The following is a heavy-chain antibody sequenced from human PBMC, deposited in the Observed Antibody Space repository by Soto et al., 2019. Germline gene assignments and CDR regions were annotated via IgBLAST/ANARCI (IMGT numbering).Heavy chain of an antibody. CDR3: ARLGGYCSSTSCYGYYGMDV. CDR2: FYYSEST. J-gene: IGHJ6*02. D-gene: IGHD2-2*01. Sequence: QLQLQESGPGLVKPSETLSLTCTVSGGSISSGPYSWGWIRQPPGEGLEWIGTFYYSESTYYNPSLESRVTRSVDTSNTQFSLNVSSVTVADTAVYYCARLGGYCSSTSCYGYYGMDVWGQGTTVTVSS. CDR1: GGSISSGPYS. V-gene: IGHV4-39*01.